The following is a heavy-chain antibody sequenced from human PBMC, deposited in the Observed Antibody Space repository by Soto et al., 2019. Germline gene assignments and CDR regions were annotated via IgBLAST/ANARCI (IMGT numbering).Heavy chain of an antibody. V-gene: IGHV1-69*13. CDR2: IIPIFGTA. D-gene: IGHD6-6*01. J-gene: IGHJ6*02. Sequence: SVKVSCKASGGTFSSYAISWVRQAPGQGLEWMGGIIPIFGTANYAQKFQGRVTITADESTSTAYMELSSLRSEDTAVYYCARTSIAARPSHYYYGMDVWGQGTTVTVSS. CDR1: GGTFSSYA. CDR3: ARTSIAARPSHYYYGMDV.